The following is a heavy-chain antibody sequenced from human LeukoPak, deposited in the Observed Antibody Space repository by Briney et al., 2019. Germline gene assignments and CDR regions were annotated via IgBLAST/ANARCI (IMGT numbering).Heavy chain of an antibody. D-gene: IGHD3-22*01. CDR1: GFTFSSYA. V-gene: IGHV3-23*01. Sequence: PGGSLRLSCAASGFTFSSYAMSWVRQAPGKRPDWVSAISGSGGSTYYADSVKGRFTISRDNSKNTLYLQMNSLRAEDTAVYYCAKVPDSSGYFEDYWGQGTLVTVSS. J-gene: IGHJ4*02. CDR3: AKVPDSSGYFEDY. CDR2: ISGSGGST.